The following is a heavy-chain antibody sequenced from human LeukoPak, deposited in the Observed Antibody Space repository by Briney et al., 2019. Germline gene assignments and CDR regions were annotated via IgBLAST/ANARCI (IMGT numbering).Heavy chain of an antibody. V-gene: IGHV3-23*01. J-gene: IGHJ4*02. CDR1: GFTFSSYA. Sequence: GGSLRLSCAASGFTFSSYAMSWVRQAPGKGPEWVSGISGSGGSTYYADSVKGRFTISRDNSKNTLYLQMNGLRAEDTAVYYCAKDFGYCINGVCYGTPFDYWGQGTLVTVSS. D-gene: IGHD2-8*01. CDR2: ISGSGGST. CDR3: AKDFGYCINGVCYGTPFDY.